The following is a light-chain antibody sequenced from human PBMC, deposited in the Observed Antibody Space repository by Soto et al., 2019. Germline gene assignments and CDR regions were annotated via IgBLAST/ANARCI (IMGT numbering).Light chain of an antibody. CDR1: QTVRNN. CDR3: QQYNKWPRT. CDR2: DAS. Sequence: EIVLTQFPATLSLSPGERATLSCRASQTVRNNYLAWYQQKPGLPPRLLIYDASTRATGIPARFSGSGSGTDFTLTISSLQSQDFAVYYCQQYNKWPRTFGQGTKVDIK. V-gene: IGKV3-15*01. J-gene: IGKJ1*01.